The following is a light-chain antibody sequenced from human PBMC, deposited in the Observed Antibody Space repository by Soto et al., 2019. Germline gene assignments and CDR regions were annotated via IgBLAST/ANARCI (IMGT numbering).Light chain of an antibody. V-gene: IGLV1-44*01. Sequence: QSVLTQPPSASGTPGQGVTISCSGSSSNIGSNSVSWYQQLPGTAPKLLIYSNNQRPSGVPDRFSGSKSGTSASLAISGLQSEDEADYYCAAWDDSLNGRVFGGGTKVTVL. CDR3: AAWDDSLNGRV. CDR1: SSNIGSNS. J-gene: IGLJ3*02. CDR2: SNN.